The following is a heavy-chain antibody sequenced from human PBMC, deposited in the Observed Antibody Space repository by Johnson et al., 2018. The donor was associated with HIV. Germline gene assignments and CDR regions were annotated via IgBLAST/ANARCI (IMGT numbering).Heavy chain of an antibody. CDR1: GFTFSSYG. J-gene: IGHJ3*02. CDR2: IWYDGSNK. Sequence: VQVVESGGGVVQPGRSLRLSCAASGFTFSSYGMHWVRQAPGKGLEWVAVIWYDGSNKYYADSVKGRFTISRDNSKNTLYLQMNSLRAEDTAVYYCAREAYYYDSSGPGGAFDIWGQGTMVTVSS. V-gene: IGHV3-33*01. CDR3: AREAYYYDSSGPGGAFDI. D-gene: IGHD3-22*01.